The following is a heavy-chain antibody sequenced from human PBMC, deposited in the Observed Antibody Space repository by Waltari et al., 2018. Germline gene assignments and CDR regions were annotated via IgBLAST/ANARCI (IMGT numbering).Heavy chain of an antibody. CDR1: GASFSAYY. CDR3: TRGGNYDFWSHSPFVDP. V-gene: IGHV4-34*01. D-gene: IGHD3-3*01. J-gene: IGHJ5*02. CDR2: VRHPGNT. Sequence: QVQLQQWGAGLLKPSETLSLTCSVSGASFSAYYWGWVRHVPGKGLERIGQVRHPGNTNYNPSLQSRVAISIDTTSKQFSLKVFSVTAADTGLYFCTRGGNYDFWSHSPFVDPWGQGTQVIVSS.